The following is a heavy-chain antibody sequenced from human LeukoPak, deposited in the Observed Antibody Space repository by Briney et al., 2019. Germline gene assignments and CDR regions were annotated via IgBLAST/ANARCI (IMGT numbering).Heavy chain of an antibody. J-gene: IGHJ4*02. CDR1: AFTVDDYA. Sequence: GGSLRLSCAASAFTVDDYAMRSVRQRPRKGLELVSLITGVGGSTYYADSVNGRFSISRDKSKNSLYLQMNSLKTEDTALYYCAKGGNYGGNSRLNYWGQGTLVTVSS. CDR3: AKGGNYGGNSRLNY. V-gene: IGHV3-43*02. CDR2: ITGVGGST. D-gene: IGHD4-23*01.